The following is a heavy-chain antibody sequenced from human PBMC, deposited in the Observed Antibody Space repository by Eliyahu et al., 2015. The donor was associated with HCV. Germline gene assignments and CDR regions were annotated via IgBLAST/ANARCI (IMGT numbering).Heavy chain of an antibody. CDR1: GFVFDEHA. Sequence: EVQLVESGGGLAQPGGSLTLSCEASGFVFDEHAMGWVRQAPGRGLEWVAGISWNGGVIGYAESLQGRFFISRDNDKKIVYLRINSLRGEDTALYYCAKSGAPGFSIGMDVWGQGTTVTV. V-gene: IGHV3-9*01. D-gene: IGHD6-13*01. J-gene: IGHJ6*02. CDR2: ISWNGGVI. CDR3: AKSGAPGFSIGMDV.